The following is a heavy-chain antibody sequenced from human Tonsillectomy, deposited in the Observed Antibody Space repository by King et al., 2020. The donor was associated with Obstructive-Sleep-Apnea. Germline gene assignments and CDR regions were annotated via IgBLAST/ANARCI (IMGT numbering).Heavy chain of an antibody. J-gene: IGHJ4*02. CDR2: ISYDGSNK. CDR1: GFTFSSYA. D-gene: IGHD2-21*02. CDR3: ARDPARGGGVTRVFDY. Sequence: VQLVESGGGVVQPGRSLRLSCAASGFTFSSYAMHWVRQAPGKGLEWVAVISYDGSNKYYADSVKGRFTISRDNSKNTVYLQMNSLRAEDTAVYYCARDPARGGGVTRVFDYWGQGTLVTVSS. V-gene: IGHV3-30*04.